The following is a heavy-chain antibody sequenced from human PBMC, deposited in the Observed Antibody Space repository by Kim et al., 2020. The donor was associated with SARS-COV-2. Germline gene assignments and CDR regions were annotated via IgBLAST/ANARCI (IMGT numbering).Heavy chain of an antibody. CDR3: TTDNDYYGSGSYPLSY. D-gene: IGHD3-10*01. CDR2: IKSKTDGGTT. J-gene: IGHJ4*02. Sequence: GGSLRLSCAASGFTFSNAWMSWVRQAPGKGLEWVGRIKSKTDGGTTDYAAPVKGRFTISRDDSKNTLYLQMNSLKTEDTAVYYCTTDNDYYGSGSYPLSYWGQGTLVTVSS. V-gene: IGHV3-15*01. CDR1: GFTFSNAW.